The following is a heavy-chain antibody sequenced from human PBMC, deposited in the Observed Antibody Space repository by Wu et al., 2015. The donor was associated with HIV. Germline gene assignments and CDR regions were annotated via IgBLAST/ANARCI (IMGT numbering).Heavy chain of an antibody. CDR1: YILTSYP. CDR3: ARVQFDPKYYTYFDL. V-gene: IGHV1-18*01. J-gene: IGHJ5*01. CDR2: MNPRNGYI. D-gene: IGHD2/OR15-2a*01. Sequence: LVQSGPEAKRPGASVTVSCEASYILTSYPIGWVRQAPGQRLEWMGWMNPRNGYIKPAQRFQNRITMSTTNSAHTAYMELRNLTSDDTAIYFCARVQFDPKYYTYFDLWGQGTLVTVSS.